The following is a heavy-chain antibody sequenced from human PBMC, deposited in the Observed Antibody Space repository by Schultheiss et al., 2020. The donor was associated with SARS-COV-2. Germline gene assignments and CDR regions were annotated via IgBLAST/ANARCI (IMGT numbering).Heavy chain of an antibody. V-gene: IGHV4-59*08. CDR1: GGSISSYY. J-gene: IGHJ4*02. Sequence: SETLSLTCTVSGGSISSYYWSWIRQPPGKGLEWIGYIYYSGSTYYNPSLKSRVTISVDTSKNQFSLKLSSVTAADTAVYYCARAVAGPFDNWGRGTLVTVSS. CDR3: ARAVAGPFDN. CDR2: IYYSGST. D-gene: IGHD6-19*01.